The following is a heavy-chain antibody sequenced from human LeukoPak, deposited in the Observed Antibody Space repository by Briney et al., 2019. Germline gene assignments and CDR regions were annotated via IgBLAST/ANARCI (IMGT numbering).Heavy chain of an antibody. CDR3: ARDCGDGRGSCLGY. CDR2: ISGGGGIT. Sequence: GGSLRLSCAASAFTFSRSAMSWVRQAPGKGLEWVSVISGGGGITNYADSVKGRFTISRDNAKNSLYLQMNSLRAEDTAVYYCARDCGDGRGSCLGYWGRGTLVTVSS. D-gene: IGHD2-15*01. CDR1: AFTFSRSA. V-gene: IGHV3-23*01. J-gene: IGHJ4*02.